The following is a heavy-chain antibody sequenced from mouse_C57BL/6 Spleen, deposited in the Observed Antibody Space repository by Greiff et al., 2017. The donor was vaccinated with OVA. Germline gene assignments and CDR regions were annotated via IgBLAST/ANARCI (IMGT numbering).Heavy chain of an antibody. CDR1: GYSFTGYY. D-gene: IGHD2-3*01. Sequence: VQLQQSGPELVKPGASVKISCKASGYSFTGYYMNWVKQSPEKSLEWIGEINPSTGGTTYNQKFKAKATLTVDKSSSTAYMQLKSLTSEDSAVYYCARWDGYYEGYWGQGTTLTVSS. V-gene: IGHV1-42*01. J-gene: IGHJ2*01. CDR2: INPSTGGT. CDR3: ARWDGYYEGY.